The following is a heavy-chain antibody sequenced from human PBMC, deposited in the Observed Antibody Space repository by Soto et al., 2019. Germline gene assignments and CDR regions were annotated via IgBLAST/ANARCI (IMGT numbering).Heavy chain of an antibody. V-gene: IGHV4-59*08. D-gene: IGHD3-22*01. CDR3: ARRSGSALVDY. CDR2: IYYSGSA. Sequence: PSETLSLTCTVSGGSISTYYWSWIRQPPGMGLEWIGYIYYSGSANYNPSLKSRVTISVDTSKNQFSLTLSSVTAADTAVYYCARRSGSALVDYWGQGTLVTVSS. J-gene: IGHJ4*02. CDR1: GGSISTYY.